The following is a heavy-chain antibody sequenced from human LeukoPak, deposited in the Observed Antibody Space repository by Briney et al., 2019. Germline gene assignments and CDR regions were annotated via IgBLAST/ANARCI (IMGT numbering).Heavy chain of an antibody. D-gene: IGHD2-2*01. CDR1: GFTFSNAW. V-gene: IGHV3-15*01. CDR2: IKSKTDGGTT. J-gene: IGHJ4*02. CDR3: TITPYLYCSSTSCYYEFDY. Sequence: GGSLRLSCAASGFTFSNAWMSWVRQAPGKGLEWVGRIKSKTDGGTTDYAAPVKGRFTISRDDSKNTLYLQMNSLKTEDTAVYYCTITPYLYCSSTSCYYEFDYWGQGTMVTVSS.